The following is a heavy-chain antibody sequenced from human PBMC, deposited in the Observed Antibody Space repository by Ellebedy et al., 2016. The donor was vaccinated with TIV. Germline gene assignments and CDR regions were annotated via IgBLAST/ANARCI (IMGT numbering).Heavy chain of an antibody. D-gene: IGHD3-22*01. CDR2: MRYDGSNK. V-gene: IGHV3-30*02. J-gene: IGHJ4*02. CDR1: GFTFSDYG. Sequence: GESLKISCAASGFTFSDYGMHWVRQAPGKGLEWVAFMRYDGSNKYYADSVKGRFTISRDNSKNTLYLRMNILRAEDTAVYYCAKFPYYYDSSGYSFWGQGTLVTVSS. CDR3: AKFPYYYDSSGYSF.